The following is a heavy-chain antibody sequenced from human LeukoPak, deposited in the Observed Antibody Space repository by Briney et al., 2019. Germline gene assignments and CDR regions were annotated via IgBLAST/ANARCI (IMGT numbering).Heavy chain of an antibody. CDR3: GKRQHGSGTYYGAFDI. V-gene: IGHV3-23*01. Sequence: GGSLRLSCAASGVTFSSYAMSWVRQAPGKGLEWVSSMSGSDGTTYYADSVKGRFAISRDNSKNTLYLQIYSLRAEDTAVYYCGKRQHGSGTYYGAFDIWGQGTMVTVSS. CDR1: GVTFSSYA. D-gene: IGHD3-10*01. J-gene: IGHJ3*02. CDR2: MSGSDGTT.